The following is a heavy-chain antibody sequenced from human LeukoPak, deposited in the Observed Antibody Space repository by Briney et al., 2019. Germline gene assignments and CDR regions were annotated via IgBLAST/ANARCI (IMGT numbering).Heavy chain of an antibody. V-gene: IGHV5-51*01. CDR1: GYRFTNYW. D-gene: IGHD3-10*01. CDR3: ARHSAGEAGYDAFDL. Sequence: GESLKISCKVSGYRFTNYWIGWVRQMPGKGLEWMGIIYLGDSDTKYSPSFQGHVTISADKSIITAYLQWSSLKASDTAMYYCARHSAGEAGYDAFDLWGQGTVVTVSS. CDR2: IYLGDSDT. J-gene: IGHJ3*01.